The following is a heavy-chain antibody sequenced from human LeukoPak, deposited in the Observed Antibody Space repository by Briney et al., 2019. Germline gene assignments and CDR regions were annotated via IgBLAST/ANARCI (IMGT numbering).Heavy chain of an antibody. CDR1: GGSISSHY. Sequence: SETLSLTCTVSGGSISSHYWSWIRQPPGKGLEWTGYIYYSGSTNCTPSLKSRVTISVDTSKNQFSLKLSSVTAADTAVYYCARVGVGYYDSSGHFDYWGQGTLVTVSS. V-gene: IGHV4-59*11. CDR3: ARVGVGYYDSSGHFDY. J-gene: IGHJ4*02. CDR2: IYYSGST. D-gene: IGHD3-22*01.